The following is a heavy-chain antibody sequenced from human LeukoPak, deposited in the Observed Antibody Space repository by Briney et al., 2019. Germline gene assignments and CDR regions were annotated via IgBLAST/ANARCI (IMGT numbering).Heavy chain of an antibody. CDR2: IIPILGTA. J-gene: IGHJ6*02. Sequence: SVKVSCKASGGTFISYAISWVRQAPGQGLEWMGGIIPILGTANYAQKFHGRVTITADESTSTAYMELSSLRSEDTAVYYCARDRPTNYFDNTPYQIGYYYGMDVWGQGTTVTVSS. CDR3: ARDRPTNYFDNTPYQIGYYYGMDV. V-gene: IGHV1-69*13. CDR1: GGTFISYA. D-gene: IGHD3-22*01.